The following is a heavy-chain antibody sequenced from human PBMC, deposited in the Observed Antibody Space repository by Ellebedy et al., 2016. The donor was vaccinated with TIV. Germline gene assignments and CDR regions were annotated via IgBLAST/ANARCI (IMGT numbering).Heavy chain of an antibody. CDR1: GFTFSSYA. D-gene: IGHD6-13*01. Sequence: GESLKISCAASGFTFSSYAMHWVRQAPGKGLEWVAVISSDGSNKYYADSVKGRFTISRDNSKNTLYLQMNSLRAEDTAVYYCARPLFYSSSWYIPLGYWGQGTLVTVSS. V-gene: IGHV3-30-3*01. CDR3: ARPLFYSSSWYIPLGY. CDR2: ISSDGSNK. J-gene: IGHJ4*02.